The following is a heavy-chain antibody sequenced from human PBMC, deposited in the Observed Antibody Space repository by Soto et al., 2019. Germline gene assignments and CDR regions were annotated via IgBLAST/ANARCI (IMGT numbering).Heavy chain of an antibody. CDR1: GFKVSNSF. J-gene: IGHJ4*02. D-gene: IGHD3-16*01. CDR3: AKDRRAGGNSAFHSDY. Sequence: LGIGCAACGFKVSNSFMSVVRQAPGKGLECVSLISATGGGTYYADSVKGRFTISRDNSHNTLYLQVHSLTAEDTAVYYCAKDRRAGGNSAFHSDYWCQGAHVTGSS. CDR2: ISATGGGT. V-gene: IGHV3-23*01.